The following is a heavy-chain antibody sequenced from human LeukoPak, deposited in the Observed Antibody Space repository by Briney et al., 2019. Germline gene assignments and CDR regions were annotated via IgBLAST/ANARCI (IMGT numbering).Heavy chain of an antibody. CDR1: GFTFSSYW. Sequence: PGGSLRLSCAASGFTFSSYWMSWVRQAPGKGLEWVANIKQDGSERYYVDSVKGRFTISRDNAKNSLYLQMNSLRAEDTAVYYCARGFVVVTFDYWGQGTLVTVSS. J-gene: IGHJ4*02. CDR2: IKQDGSER. CDR3: ARGFVVVTFDY. V-gene: IGHV3-7*01. D-gene: IGHD2-21*02.